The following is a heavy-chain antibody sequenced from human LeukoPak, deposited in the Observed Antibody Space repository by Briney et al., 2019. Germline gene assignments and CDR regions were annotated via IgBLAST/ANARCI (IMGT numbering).Heavy chain of an antibody. Sequence: TSGTLILSCAASGCSFSDYSMHWGRLPPPQGLELVSLISGDGGSTFYADSVKGRFTISRDNSKNSLYLQMSSLRSEDNYLDYCARESESSGWYDYWGQGTMVTVSS. V-gene: IGHV3-43*01. CDR1: GCSFSDYS. J-gene: IGHJ4*02. CDR2: ISGDGGST. D-gene: IGHD6-19*01. CDR3: ARESESSGWYDY.